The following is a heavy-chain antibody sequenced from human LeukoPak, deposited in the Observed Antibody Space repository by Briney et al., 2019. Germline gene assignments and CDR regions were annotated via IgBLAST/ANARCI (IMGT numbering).Heavy chain of an antibody. Sequence: GGSLRLSCAASGFTFSSYSMNWVRQAPGKGLEWASSISSSSSYIYYADSVKGRFTISRDNAKNSLYLQMNSLRAEDTAVYYCAREYSYGLGGYFDYWGQGTLVTVSS. D-gene: IGHD5-18*01. CDR3: AREYSYGLGGYFDY. J-gene: IGHJ4*02. CDR2: ISSSSSYI. V-gene: IGHV3-21*01. CDR1: GFTFSSYS.